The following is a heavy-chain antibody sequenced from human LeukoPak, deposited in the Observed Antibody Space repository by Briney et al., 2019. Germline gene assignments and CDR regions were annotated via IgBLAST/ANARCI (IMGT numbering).Heavy chain of an antibody. V-gene: IGHV3-21*01. Sequence: GGSLRLSCAASGFTFSSYGMNWVRQAPGKGLEWVSSITSTSSYINYVDSVKGRFTISRDNAKNSVFLQMNSLRAEDTAVYYCARDGIYYYDSSGYFPLDYWGQGTLVTVSS. J-gene: IGHJ4*02. D-gene: IGHD3-22*01. CDR2: ITSTSSYI. CDR3: ARDGIYYYDSSGYFPLDY. CDR1: GFTFSSYG.